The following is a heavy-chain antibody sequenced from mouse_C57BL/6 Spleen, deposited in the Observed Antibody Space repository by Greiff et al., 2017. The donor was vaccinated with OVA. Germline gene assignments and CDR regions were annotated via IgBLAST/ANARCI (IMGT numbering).Heavy chain of an antibody. V-gene: IGHV7-3*01. CDR1: GFTFTDYY. CDR3: ARLKGSSWGDY. CDR2: IRNKANGYTT. Sequence: EVQLVESGGGLVQPGGSLSLSCAASGFTFTDYYMSWVRQPPGKALEWLGFIRNKANGYTTEYSASVKGRFTISRDNSQSILYLQMNALRAEDSATYYCARLKGSSWGDYWGQGTTLTVSS. D-gene: IGHD1-1*01. J-gene: IGHJ2*01.